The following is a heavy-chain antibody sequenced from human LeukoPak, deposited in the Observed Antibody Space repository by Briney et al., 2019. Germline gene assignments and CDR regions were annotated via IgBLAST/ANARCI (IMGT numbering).Heavy chain of an antibody. CDR3: ARDRYRLITMIAYKGLLDY. V-gene: IGHV3-7*01. D-gene: IGHD3-22*01. Sequence: GGSPRLSCAASGFTFSSYWMSWVRQAPGKGLEWVANIKQDGSEKYYVDSVKGRFTISRDNAKNSLYLQMNSLRAEDTAVYYCARDRYRLITMIAYKGLLDYWGQGTLVTVSS. CDR2: IKQDGSEK. CDR1: GFTFSSYW. J-gene: IGHJ4*02.